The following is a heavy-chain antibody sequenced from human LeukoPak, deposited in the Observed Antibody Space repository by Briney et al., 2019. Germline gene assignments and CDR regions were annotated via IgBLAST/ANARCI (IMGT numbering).Heavy chain of an antibody. CDR3: ARVGILLVADQYYFDY. CDR1: GFTFSDYY. CDR2: ISSSGSTI. Sequence: AGRSLRLSCAASGFTFSDYYMSWIRQAPGKGLEWVSYISSSGSTIYYADSVKGRFTISRDNAKNSLYLQMNSLRAEDTAVYYCARVGILLVADQYYFDYWGQGTLVTVSS. V-gene: IGHV3-11*04. J-gene: IGHJ4*02. D-gene: IGHD2-21*01.